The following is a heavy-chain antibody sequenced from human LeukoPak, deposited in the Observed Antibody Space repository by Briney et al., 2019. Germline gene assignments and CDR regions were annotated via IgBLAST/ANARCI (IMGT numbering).Heavy chain of an antibody. V-gene: IGHV3-7*01. D-gene: IGHD6-13*01. J-gene: IGHJ4*02. Sequence: GGSLRLSCAASGFAFGDYWMTWVRQAPGKGLEWVANIKKDGSEKYYVASVRGRFTISRDNAKNSLYLQMDSLRAEDTAVYYCASELPSSSWYDYWGQGTLVTVSS. CDR2: IKKDGSEK. CDR3: ASELPSSSWYDY. CDR1: GFAFGDYW.